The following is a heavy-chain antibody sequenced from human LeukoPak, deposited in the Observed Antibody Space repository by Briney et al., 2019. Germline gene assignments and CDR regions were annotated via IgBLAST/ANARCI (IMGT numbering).Heavy chain of an antibody. V-gene: IGHV3-64D*09. CDR1: GFTFSSYP. CDR2: ISSDGGST. J-gene: IGHJ4*02. CDR3: VRGFAISRFDY. Sequence: PGGSLRLSCSASGFTFSSYPMHWVRQAPGKRLEYVSGISSDGGSTYYTDSVKGRFTISRDNSKNTLYLQMSSLRAEDTAVYYCVRGFAISRFDYWGQGILVTVSS. D-gene: IGHD3-10*01.